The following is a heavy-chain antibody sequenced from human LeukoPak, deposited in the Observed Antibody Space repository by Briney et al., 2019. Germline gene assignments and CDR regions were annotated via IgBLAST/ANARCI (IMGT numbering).Heavy chain of an antibody. CDR1: GGSISSSSYY. CDR3: ARPRGSPIGGYNWFDP. CDR2: IYYSGST. Sequence: SETLSLTCTVSGGSISSSSYYWGWIRQPPGKGLEWIGSIYYSGSTYYNPSLKSRVTISVDTSKNQFSLKLSSVTAADTAVYYCARPRGSPIGGYNWFDPWGQGTPVTVSS. V-gene: IGHV4-39*01. D-gene: IGHD2-15*01. J-gene: IGHJ5*02.